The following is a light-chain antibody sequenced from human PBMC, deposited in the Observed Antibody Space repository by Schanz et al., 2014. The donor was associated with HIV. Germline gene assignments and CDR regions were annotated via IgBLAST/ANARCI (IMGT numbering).Light chain of an antibody. CDR2: LNSDGSH. CDR1: SGHSTYA. V-gene: IGLV4-69*01. CDR3: QTWDTGIRV. J-gene: IGLJ3*02. Sequence: QLVLTQSPSASASLGASVKLTCTLSSGHSTYAVAWHQQQPEKGPLYLMNLNSDGSHNKGDGIPDRFSGSSSGAERYLTISSLQSEDEADYYCQTWDTGIRVFGGGTKLTVL.